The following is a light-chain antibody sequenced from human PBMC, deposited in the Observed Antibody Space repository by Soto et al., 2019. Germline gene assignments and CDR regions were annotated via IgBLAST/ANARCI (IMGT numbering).Light chain of an antibody. J-gene: IGKJ4*01. V-gene: IGKV4-1*01. CDR1: QTLLNTSNNKNN. Sequence: DIVMTQSPDSLVVSLGERATINCKSSQTLLNTSNNKNNLAWYQQKPGQPPKLLIYCASTRESGVPDRFGGSGSGTDFTLIISSLQSEDVAIYYCQQSHTSPLTFGGGTRVEI. CDR3: QQSHTSPLT. CDR2: CAS.